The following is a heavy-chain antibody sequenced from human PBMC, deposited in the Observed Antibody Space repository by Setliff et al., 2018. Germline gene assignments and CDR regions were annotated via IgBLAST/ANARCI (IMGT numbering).Heavy chain of an antibody. CDR1: GFTFSSFW. CDR3: ARDVYDFRTGLGGP. V-gene: IGHV3-7*01. Sequence: GGSLRLSCAASGFTFSSFWMSWVRQAPGKGLEWVANINQAGSAKYYVDSVKGRFTISRDNAKNSLYLQMNSLRAEDTAVYFCARDVYDFRTGLGGPWGQGTLVTVSS. D-gene: IGHD3-3*01. CDR2: INQAGSAK. J-gene: IGHJ5*02.